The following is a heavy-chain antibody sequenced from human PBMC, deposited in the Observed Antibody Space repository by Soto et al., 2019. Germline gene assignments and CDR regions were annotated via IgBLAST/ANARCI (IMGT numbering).Heavy chain of an antibody. D-gene: IGHD2-2*01. CDR3: GSDAWSPLDRFDP. CDR2: IIPTLGIA. V-gene: IGHV1-69*02. Sequence: QVQLVQSGAEVKKPGSSVKVSCKASGGTFSSYTISWVRQAPGQGLEWMGRIIPTLGIANYAQKFQGRVTFTADKPTSTAYMGLSCLRSEDAAACYCGSDAWSPLDRFDPWGQGTMGTASS. CDR1: GGTFSSYT. J-gene: IGHJ5*02.